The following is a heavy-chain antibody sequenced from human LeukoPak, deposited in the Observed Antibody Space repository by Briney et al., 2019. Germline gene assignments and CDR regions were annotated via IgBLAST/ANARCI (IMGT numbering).Heavy chain of an antibody. D-gene: IGHD2-21*02. CDR1: GYTLTELS. Sequence: GASVKVSCKVSGYTLTELSMHWVRQTPGKGLEWMGGFDPEDGETIYAQKFQGRATMTEDTSTDTAYVELSSLRSEDTAVYYCATEVYCGGDCSITTGYWGQGTLVTVSS. CDR3: ATEVYCGGDCSITTGY. V-gene: IGHV1-24*01. J-gene: IGHJ4*02. CDR2: FDPEDGET.